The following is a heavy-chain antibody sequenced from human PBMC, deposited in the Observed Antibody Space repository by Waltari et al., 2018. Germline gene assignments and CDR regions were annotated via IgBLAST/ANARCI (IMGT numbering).Heavy chain of an antibody. CDR1: GFTFSSYG. D-gene: IGHD6-6*01. CDR3: AKSGSSSSLGYDYYMDV. Sequence: QVQLVESGGGVVQPGRSLRLSCAASGFTFSSYGMHWVRQAPGKGLEWVAVISYDGSNKYYADAVKGRVTISRDNSKNTLYLQMNSLRAEDTAVYYCAKSGSSSSLGYDYYMDVWGKGTTVTISS. V-gene: IGHV3-30*18. J-gene: IGHJ6*03. CDR2: ISYDGSNK.